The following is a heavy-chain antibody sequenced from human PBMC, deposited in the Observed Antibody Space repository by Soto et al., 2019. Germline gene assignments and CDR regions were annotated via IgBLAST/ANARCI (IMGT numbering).Heavy chain of an antibody. Sequence: AASVKVSCKASGYPFTGYYMHWVRQAPGQGLEWMGWINPKSGGTNYAQKFQGGVTMTRDTSISTVYMEVSRLRSDDTAVYYCARENIFGVVREYYFDYWGQGTLVTVSS. CDR2: INPKSGGT. D-gene: IGHD3-3*01. V-gene: IGHV1-2*02. J-gene: IGHJ4*02. CDR1: GYPFTGYY. CDR3: ARENIFGVVREYYFDY.